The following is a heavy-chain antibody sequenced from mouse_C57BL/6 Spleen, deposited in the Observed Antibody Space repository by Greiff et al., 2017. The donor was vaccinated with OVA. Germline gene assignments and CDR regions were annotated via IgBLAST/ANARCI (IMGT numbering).Heavy chain of an antibody. V-gene: IGHV1-82*01. J-gene: IGHJ1*03. CDR1: GYAFSSSW. CDR3: ARGGYDYGWYFDV. Sequence: VQLQQSGPELVKPGASVKISCKASGYAFSSSWMNWVKQRPGKGLEWIGRIYPGDGDTNYNGKFKGKATLTADKSSSTAYMQLSSLTSEDSAVYFCARGGYDYGWYFDVWGTGTTVTVSS. CDR2: IYPGDGDT. D-gene: IGHD2-4*01.